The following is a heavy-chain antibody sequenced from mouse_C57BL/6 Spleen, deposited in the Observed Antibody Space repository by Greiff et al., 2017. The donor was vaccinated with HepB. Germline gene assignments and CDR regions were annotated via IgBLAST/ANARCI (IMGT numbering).Heavy chain of an antibody. V-gene: IGHV1-54*01. CDR2: INPGSGGT. CDR1: GYAFTNYL. CDR3: ARDLRRGDDYAMDY. Sequence: LQESGAELVRPGTSVKVSCKASGYAFTNYLIEWVKQRPGQGLEWIGVINPGSGGTNYNEKFKGKATLTADKSSSTAYMQRSSLTSEDSAVYVCARDLRRGDDYAMDYWGQGTSVTVSS. D-gene: IGHD2-12*01. J-gene: IGHJ4*01.